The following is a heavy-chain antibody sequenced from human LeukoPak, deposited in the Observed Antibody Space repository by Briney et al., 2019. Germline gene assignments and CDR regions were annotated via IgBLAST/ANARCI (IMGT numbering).Heavy chain of an antibody. CDR2: IIPIFGTA. CDR1: GGAFSSYA. CDR3: ARAGTGYSGSWDFDY. J-gene: IGHJ4*02. V-gene: IGHV1-69*06. Sequence: SVKVSCKASGGAFSSYAISWVRQAPGQGLEWMGGIIPIFGTANYAQKFQGRVTITADKSTSTAYMELSSLRSEGTAVYYCARAGTGYSGSWDFDYWGQGTLVTVSS. D-gene: IGHD6-13*01.